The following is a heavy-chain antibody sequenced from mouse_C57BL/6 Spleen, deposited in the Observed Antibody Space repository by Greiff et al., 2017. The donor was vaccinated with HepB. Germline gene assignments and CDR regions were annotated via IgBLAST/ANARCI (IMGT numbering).Heavy chain of an antibody. CDR2: INPSTGGT. J-gene: IGHJ4*01. CDR3: ARSYPYAMDY. V-gene: IGHV1-42*01. CDR1: GYSFTGYY. D-gene: IGHD6-1*01. Sequence: VQLQQSGPELVKPGASVKISCKASGYSFTGYYMNWVKQSPEKSLEWIGEINPSTGGTNYNKKFKAKATLTVDKSSSTDYMKLKSLTSEDSAVYYCARSYPYAMDYWGQGTSVTVSS.